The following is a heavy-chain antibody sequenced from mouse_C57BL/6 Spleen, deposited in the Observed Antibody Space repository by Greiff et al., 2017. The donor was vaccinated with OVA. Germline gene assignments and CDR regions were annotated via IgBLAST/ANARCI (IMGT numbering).Heavy chain of an antibody. D-gene: IGHD1-1*01. CDR1: GYAFSSYW. J-gene: IGHJ2*01. CDR2: IYPGAGDT. Sequence: QVQLQQSGAELVKPGASVKISCKASGYAFSSYWMNWVKQRPGKGLEWIGQIYPGAGDTNYNGKFKGKATLTADKSSSTAYMQLSSLTSEDSAVYVCAREDYYGSSYGYLDYWGQGTTLTVSS. V-gene: IGHV1-80*01. CDR3: AREDYYGSSYGYLDY.